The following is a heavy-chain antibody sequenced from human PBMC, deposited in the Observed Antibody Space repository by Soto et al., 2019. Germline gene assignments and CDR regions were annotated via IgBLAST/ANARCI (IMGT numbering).Heavy chain of an antibody. CDR3: ARTPTP. D-gene: IGHD1-26*01. Sequence: QLQLQESGSGLLKPSQTLSLTCAVSCGSISSGGYSCSWIRQPPGKVLEWIGYIYHSGSTYYNPSLKSRVTRSVYRSKNQFSLKLSSVTAADTAVYYCARTPTPWGQGTLVTVSS. CDR1: CGSISSGGYS. V-gene: IGHV4-30-2*01. J-gene: IGHJ5*02. CDR2: IYHSGST.